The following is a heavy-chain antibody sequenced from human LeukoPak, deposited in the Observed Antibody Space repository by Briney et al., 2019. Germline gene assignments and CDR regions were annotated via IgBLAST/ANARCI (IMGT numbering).Heavy chain of an antibody. CDR2: IYPRDGST. J-gene: IGHJ4*02. CDR3: AREGRFIYSYGSAGHFDY. V-gene: IGHV1-2*04. CDR1: GYSFTSNY. D-gene: IGHD5-18*01. Sequence: GASVKVSCKASGYSFTSNYIHWVRQAPGQGLEWMGMIYPRDGSTSYAQKFQGWVTMTRDTSISTAYMELSRLRSDDTAVYYCAREGRFIYSYGSAGHFDYWGQGTLVTVSS.